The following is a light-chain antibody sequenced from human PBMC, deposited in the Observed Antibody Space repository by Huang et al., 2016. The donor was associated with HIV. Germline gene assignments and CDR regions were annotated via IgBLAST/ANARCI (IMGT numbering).Light chain of an antibody. CDR3: QQYNNWPRGT. V-gene: IGKV3-15*01. CDR2: GAS. CDR1: QNIGSD. Sequence: EIVMTQSPASLSVSPGERATLSCRASQNIGSDLAWYQQKAGQAPRLLIYGASTRATGIAARFSGSGSGTEFTLIISSLQSEDIAVYHCQQYNNWPRGTFGQGTKVEIK. J-gene: IGKJ1*01.